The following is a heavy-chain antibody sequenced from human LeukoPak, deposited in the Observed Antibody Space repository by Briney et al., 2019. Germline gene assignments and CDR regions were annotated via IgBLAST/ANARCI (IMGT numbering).Heavy chain of an antibody. CDR3: ARGRGIAVAGTDY. CDR1: GFTFSSYG. D-gene: IGHD6-19*01. V-gene: IGHV3-33*01. J-gene: IGHJ4*02. Sequence: ALRLSCAASGFTFSSYGMHWLRQAAAKGLEWVAVIWYDGSHQDYAESVKGRFTIFRDNTKNTLYLQMNSLRAEDTAVYYCARGRGIAVAGTDYWGQGTLVTVSS. CDR2: IWYDGSHQ.